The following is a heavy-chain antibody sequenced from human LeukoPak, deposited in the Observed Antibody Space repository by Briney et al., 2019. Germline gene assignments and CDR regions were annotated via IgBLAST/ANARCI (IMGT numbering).Heavy chain of an antibody. J-gene: IGHJ4*02. CDR2: VSYDGSNK. D-gene: IGHD4-17*01. V-gene: IGHV3-30-3*01. Sequence: GGSLRLSCAASGFTFSSYEMNWVRQAPGKGLEWVAVVSYDGSNKYYADSVKGRFTISRDNSKNTLYLQMNSLRAEDTAVYYCASGLMTTVTTFDYWGQGTLVTVSS. CDR3: ASGLMTTVTTFDY. CDR1: GFTFSSYE.